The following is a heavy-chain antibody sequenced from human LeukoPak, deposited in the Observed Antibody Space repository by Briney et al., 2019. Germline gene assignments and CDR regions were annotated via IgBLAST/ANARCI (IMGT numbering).Heavy chain of an antibody. Sequence: GGSLRLSCAASGLTFSCYAMSWVRQAPGKGLEWVSAISGSGGSTYYADSVKGRFTISRDNSKNTLYLQMNSLRAEDTAVYYCPPWGPMGSPPLARTWGQGTLVTVSS. CDR3: PPWGPMGSPPLART. CDR2: ISGSGGST. CDR1: GLTFSCYA. J-gene: IGHJ5*02. D-gene: IGHD3-10*01. V-gene: IGHV3-23*01.